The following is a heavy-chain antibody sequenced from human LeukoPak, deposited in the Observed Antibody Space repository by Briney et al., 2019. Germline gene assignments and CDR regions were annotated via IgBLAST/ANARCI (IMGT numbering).Heavy chain of an antibody. J-gene: IGHJ4*02. V-gene: IGHV3-23*01. D-gene: IGHD4-17*01. CDR1: GFTFSSYA. Sequence: GGSLRLSCAASGFTFSSYAMSWVRQAPGKGLEWVSAISGSGGSTYYADSVKGRFTISRDNSKNTLYLQMNSLRADDTAVYYCAKDDGDYYYGYWGQGTLVTVSS. CDR2: ISGSGGST. CDR3: AKDDGDYYYGY.